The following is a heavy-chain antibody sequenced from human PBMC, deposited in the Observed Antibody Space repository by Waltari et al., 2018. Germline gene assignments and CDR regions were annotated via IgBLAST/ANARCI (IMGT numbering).Heavy chain of an antibody. Sequence: QVTLRESGPALVRPTQTLTLTCTFSGFSLSGSQMCVSWIRQPPGKALEWLGIIYWHDEKYYNPSLQSRLTITKDTSKNQVVLTMTDMDPVDTGTYYCARRKTFNGVDVWGRGTTVTVSS. J-gene: IGHJ6*02. CDR2: IYWHDEK. V-gene: IGHV2-5*08. CDR1: GFSLSGSQMC. CDR3: ARRKTFNGVDV.